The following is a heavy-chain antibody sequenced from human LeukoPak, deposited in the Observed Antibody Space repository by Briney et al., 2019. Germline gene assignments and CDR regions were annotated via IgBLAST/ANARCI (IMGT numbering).Heavy chain of an antibody. V-gene: IGHV1-8*01. Sequence: ASVKVSCKASGYTFTSYDTNWVRQATGQGLEWMGWMNPNSGNTGYAQKFQGRVTMTRNTSISTAYMELSSLRSEDTAVYYCARVVEYYDILTGPHYYYGMDVWGQGTTVTVSS. J-gene: IGHJ6*02. D-gene: IGHD3-9*01. CDR1: GYTFTSYD. CDR2: MNPNSGNT. CDR3: ARVVEYYDILTGPHYYYGMDV.